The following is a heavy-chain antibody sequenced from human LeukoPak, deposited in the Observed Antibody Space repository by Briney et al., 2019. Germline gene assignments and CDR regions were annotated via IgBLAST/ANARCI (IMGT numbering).Heavy chain of an antibody. V-gene: IGHV3-7*05. CDR1: GFTFSSYW. D-gene: IGHD7-27*01. Sequence: GGSLRLSCAASGFTFSSYWMSWVSQAPGKGLEWVASTKQDGGEKYYVDSVKGRFTISRDNAKSSLYLQMNSLRAEDTAVYYCARDGSTGAVDFDYWGQGTLVTVSS. CDR2: TKQDGGEK. CDR3: ARDGSTGAVDFDY. J-gene: IGHJ4*02.